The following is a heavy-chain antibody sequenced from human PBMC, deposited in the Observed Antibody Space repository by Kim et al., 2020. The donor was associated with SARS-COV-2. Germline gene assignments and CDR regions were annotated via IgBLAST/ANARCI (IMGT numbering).Heavy chain of an antibody. V-gene: IGHV3-7*01. CDR1: GFTFSTYW. Sequence: GGSLRLSCAASGFTFSTYWMTWVRQAPGKGLEWVANIKEDRSETYYVDSVEGRFTVSKDRSKNSVFLQMNSLRVEDTAVYYCARLHSTWGQGALVIVSS. J-gene: IGHJ5*02. CDR2: IKEDRSET. CDR3: ARLHST.